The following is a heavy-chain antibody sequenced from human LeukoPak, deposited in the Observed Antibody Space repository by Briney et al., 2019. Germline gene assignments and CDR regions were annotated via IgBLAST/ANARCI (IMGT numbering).Heavy chain of an antibody. J-gene: IGHJ3*02. CDR3: ARGVCSSTSCPDAFDI. V-gene: IGHV1-46*01. CDR1: GYTFTSYY. D-gene: IGHD2-2*01. CDR2: INPSGGST. Sequence: ASVKVSCKASGYTFTSYYMHWVRQAPGQGLEWMGIINPSGGSTSYAQKFQGRVTMTRDTSTSTVYMELSSLRSEDTAVYYCARGVCSSTSCPDAFDIWGQGTMVTVSS.